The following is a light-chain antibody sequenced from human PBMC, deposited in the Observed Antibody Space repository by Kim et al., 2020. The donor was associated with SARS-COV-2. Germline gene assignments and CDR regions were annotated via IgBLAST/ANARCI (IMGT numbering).Light chain of an antibody. Sequence: SYELTQPPSVSVAPGQTATISCSGDKLGDRYSCWYQQKPGQSPLLVIYKDSKRPSGIPERFSGSNSGNKATLTISGTQPVDEADYFCQAWDGRTGEVFGGGTQLTVL. V-gene: IGLV3-1*01. J-gene: IGLJ2*01. CDR3: QAWDGRTGEV. CDR2: KDS. CDR1: KLGDRY.